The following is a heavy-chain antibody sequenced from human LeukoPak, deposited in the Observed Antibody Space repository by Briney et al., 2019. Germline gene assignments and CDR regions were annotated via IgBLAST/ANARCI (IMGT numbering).Heavy chain of an antibody. CDR3: TKGRAFSTYYFDY. CDR2: ISGSGGST. D-gene: IGHD5/OR15-5a*01. Sequence: GGSLRLSCAASGLTFSSYAMSWFRQAPGKWLEWVSGISGSGGSTFYADSVKGRFTISRDNSKNTLYLQMNSLRAEDTAVYYCTKGRAFSTYYFDYWGRGTLVTVSS. CDR1: GLTFSSYA. J-gene: IGHJ4*02. V-gene: IGHV3-23*01.